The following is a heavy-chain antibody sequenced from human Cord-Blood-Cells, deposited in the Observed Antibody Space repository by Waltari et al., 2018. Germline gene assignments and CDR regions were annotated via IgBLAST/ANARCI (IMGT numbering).Heavy chain of an antibody. D-gene: IGHD1-26*01. CDR1: GGTFSSYA. V-gene: IGHV1-69*06. Sequence: QVQLVQSGAEVKKPGSSVKVSCKASGGTFSSYAISWVRQAHGQGLEWMGGVSPIFGTANPAKKCQGRVTITADKTTSTAYMRLSSLRSEDTAVYYCARGMGSYYWFDPWGQGTLVTVSS. J-gene: IGHJ5*02. CDR2: VSPIFGTA. CDR3: ARGMGSYYWFDP.